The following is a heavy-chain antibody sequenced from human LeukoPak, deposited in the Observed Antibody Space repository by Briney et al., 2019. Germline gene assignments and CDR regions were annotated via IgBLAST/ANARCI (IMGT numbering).Heavy chain of an antibody. CDR2: ISGSGSTT. V-gene: IGHV3-23*01. CDR1: GFTFSTYG. D-gene: IGHD2-2*01. Sequence: PGGSVRLSCAASGFTFSTYGMNWVRQAPGKGLEWVSVISGSGSTTFYADSVKGRFTISRDNSQNTLHLQMNSLRAEDTAVYYCAKDPGYCSSTTCYRKYYMDVWGKGTTVTVSS. J-gene: IGHJ6*03. CDR3: AKDPGYCSSTTCYRKYYMDV.